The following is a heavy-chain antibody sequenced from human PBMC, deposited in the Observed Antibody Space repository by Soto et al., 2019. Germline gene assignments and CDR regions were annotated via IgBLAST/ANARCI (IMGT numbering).Heavy chain of an antibody. J-gene: IGHJ5*02. CDR1: GGSISSGGYY. D-gene: IGHD3-10*01. CDR3: AKVGPYDSGSYMFRYNWFGP. Sequence: PSETLSLTCTVSGGSISSGGYYWSWIRQHPGEGLEWIGYIYYSGSTYYNPSLKSRVTISVDTSKNQFSLKLSSVTAEDTAVYYCAKVGPYDSGSYMFRYNWFGPWGPGTLVTVSS. CDR2: IYYSGST. V-gene: IGHV4-31*03.